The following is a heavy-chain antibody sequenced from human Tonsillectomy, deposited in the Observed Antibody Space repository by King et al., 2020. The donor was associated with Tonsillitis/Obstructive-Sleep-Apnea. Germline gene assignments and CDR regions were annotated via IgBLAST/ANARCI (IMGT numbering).Heavy chain of an antibody. CDR2: IYPDDSDT. V-gene: IGHV5-51*01. CDR1: GYSFTTYW. D-gene: IGHD6-19*01. J-gene: IGHJ4*02. CDR3: ARHLGYSSGWYLDY. Sequence: QLVQSGAEVKKPGESLKISCKGSGYSFTTYWVAWVRQMPGKGLEWMGIIYPDDSDTRYSPSFQGQVTISADKSISIAYLQWISLQASDTAVYYCARHLGYSSGWYLDYWGQGTLVTVSS.